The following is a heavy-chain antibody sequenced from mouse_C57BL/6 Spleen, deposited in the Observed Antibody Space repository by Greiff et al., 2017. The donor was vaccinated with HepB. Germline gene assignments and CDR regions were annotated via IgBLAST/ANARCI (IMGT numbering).Heavy chain of an antibody. CDR3: ARNYYDYDDGFDY. CDR1: GYSFTGYY. J-gene: IGHJ2*01. V-gene: IGHV1-42*01. CDR2: INPSTGGT. D-gene: IGHD2-4*01. Sequence: VQLKESGPELVKPGASVKISCKASGYSFTGYYMNWVKQSPEKSLEWIGEINPSTGGTTYNQKFKAKATLTVDKSSSTAYMQLKSLTSEDSAVYYCARNYYDYDDGFDYWGQGTTLTVSS.